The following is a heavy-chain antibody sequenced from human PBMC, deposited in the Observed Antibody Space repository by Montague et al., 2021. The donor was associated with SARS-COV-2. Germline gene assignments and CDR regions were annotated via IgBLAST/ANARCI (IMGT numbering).Heavy chain of an antibody. D-gene: IGHD3-10*01. J-gene: IGHJ6*02. CDR1: GGSISNYY. Sequence: SETLSLTCTVSGGSISNYYWSWIRQPPGKGLEWIGEINHSGSTNYNPSLKSRVTISVDTSKNQFSLKLSSVTAADTAVYYCARVRYYGSGTSLGMDVWGQGTTVTDSS. CDR2: INHSGST. V-gene: IGHV4-34*01. CDR3: ARVRYYGSGTSLGMDV.